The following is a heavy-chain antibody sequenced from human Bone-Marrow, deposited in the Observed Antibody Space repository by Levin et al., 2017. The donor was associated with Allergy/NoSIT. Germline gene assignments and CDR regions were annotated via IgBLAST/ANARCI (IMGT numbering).Heavy chain of an antibody. CDR1: GFTFDDYA. CDR2: ISWNSGSI. V-gene: IGHV3-9*01. D-gene: IGHD3-3*01. CDR3: AKLRVGYDFWSGYYCYYYYGMDV. J-gene: IGHJ6*02. Sequence: SCAASGFTFDDYAMHWVRQAPGKGLEWVSGISWNSGSIGYADSVKGRFTISRDNAKNSLYLQMNSLRAEDTALYYCAKLRVGYDFWSGYYCYYYYGMDVWGQGTTVTVSS.